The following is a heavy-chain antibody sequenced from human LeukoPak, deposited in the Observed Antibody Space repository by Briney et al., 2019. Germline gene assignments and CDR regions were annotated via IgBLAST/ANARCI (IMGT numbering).Heavy chain of an antibody. V-gene: IGHV3-30-3*01. J-gene: IGHJ5*02. D-gene: IGHD6-13*01. Sequence: GGSLRLSCAASGFTFSSYAMHWVRQAPGKGLEWVAVISYDGSNKYYADSVKGRFTISRDNSKNTLYLQMNSLRAEDTGMYYCARPSHSDSWHRFDPWGQGTLVSVSS. CDR1: GFTFSSYA. CDR2: ISYDGSNK. CDR3: ARPSHSDSWHRFDP.